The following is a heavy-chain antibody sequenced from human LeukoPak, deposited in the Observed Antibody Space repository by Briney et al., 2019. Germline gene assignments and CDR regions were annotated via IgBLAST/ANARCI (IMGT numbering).Heavy chain of an antibody. CDR2: INNSGGST. D-gene: IGHD5-18*01. Sequence: GGTLRLSCAASGFTFSSYGMSWVRQAPGKGLEWVSSINNSGGSTHYADSVKGRFTISRDNSKNTMHLQMKSLRPEDTAVYYCARVGRGYSFKVYYFDYWGQGTLVTVSS. CDR3: ARVGRGYSFKVYYFDY. CDR1: GFTFSSYG. V-gene: IGHV3-23*01. J-gene: IGHJ4*02.